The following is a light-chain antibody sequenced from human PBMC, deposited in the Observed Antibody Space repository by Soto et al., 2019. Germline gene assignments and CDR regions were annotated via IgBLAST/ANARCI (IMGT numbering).Light chain of an antibody. CDR3: QQYGSFPLT. V-gene: IGKV3-20*01. CDR2: GAY. J-gene: IGKJ3*01. Sequence: EIVLTQSPGTLSLSPGERGTLSCRASQSVSNNYLAWYQQKPGQAPRLLIYGAYTRASGIPYRFSGSGSGTDFTLTISRLQPEDFAVYYCQQYGSFPLTFGGGTKVDIK. CDR1: QSVSNNY.